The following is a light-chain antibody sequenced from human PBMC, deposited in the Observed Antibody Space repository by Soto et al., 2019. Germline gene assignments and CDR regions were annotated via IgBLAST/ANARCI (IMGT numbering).Light chain of an antibody. CDR1: QSVSSN. CDR3: QQYNNLPWT. Sequence: EIVMTQSPATLSVSPGERATLSCRASQSVSSNLAWYQQKPGQAPRLLIYGASTRATGIPARFSGSGSGTEFTLTISSLQSEDFAVYYCQQYNNLPWTFGQGTKV. V-gene: IGKV3-15*01. J-gene: IGKJ1*01. CDR2: GAS.